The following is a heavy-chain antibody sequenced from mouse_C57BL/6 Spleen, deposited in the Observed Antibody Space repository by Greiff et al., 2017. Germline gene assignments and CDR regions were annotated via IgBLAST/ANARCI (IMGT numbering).Heavy chain of an antibody. CDR3: ARGKGYGYDMNFDV. J-gene: IGHJ1*03. CDR2: ISYDGSN. D-gene: IGHD2-2*01. CDR1: GYSITSGYY. Sequence: EVHLVESGPGLVKPSQSLSLTCSVTGYSITSGYYWNWIRQFPGNKLEWMGYISYDGSNNYNPSLKNRISITRDTSKNQFFLKLNSVTTEDTATYYCARGKGYGYDMNFDVWGTGTTVTVSS. V-gene: IGHV3-6*01.